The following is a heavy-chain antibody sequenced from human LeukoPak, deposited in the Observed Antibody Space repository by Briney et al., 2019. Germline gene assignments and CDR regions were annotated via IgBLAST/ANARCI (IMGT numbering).Heavy chain of an antibody. Sequence: SETLSLTCAAYGGTFSGYYCSWIRQPPGQGLEWIGEINHSGSTTYNPPLKSRVTISVDTSKSQFSLKLSSVTAADTAVYYCARNLKIVVVPAAIQRHYYYGLDVWGQGTTVSVSS. J-gene: IGHJ6*02. D-gene: IGHD2-2*02. CDR1: GGTFSGYY. CDR3: ARNLKIVVVPAAIQRHYYYGLDV. V-gene: IGHV4-34*01. CDR2: INHSGST.